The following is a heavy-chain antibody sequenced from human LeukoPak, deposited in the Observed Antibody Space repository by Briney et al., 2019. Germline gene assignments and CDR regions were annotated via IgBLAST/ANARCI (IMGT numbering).Heavy chain of an antibody. CDR1: GFTFSSYA. Sequence: GGSLRLSCAASGFTFSSYAMSWVRQAPGKGLEWVSAISGSGGSTYYADSVKGRFTISRDNSKNTLYLQMNSLRAEDTAVYYCAKDRYGGVIIIDYFDYWGQGTLVTVSS. CDR3: AKDRYGGVIIIDYFDY. J-gene: IGHJ4*02. CDR2: ISGSGGST. V-gene: IGHV3-23*01. D-gene: IGHD3-3*01.